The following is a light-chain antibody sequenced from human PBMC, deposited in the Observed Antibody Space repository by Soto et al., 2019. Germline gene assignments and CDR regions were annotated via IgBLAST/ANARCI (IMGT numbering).Light chain of an antibody. CDR2: DDS. J-gene: IGLJ1*01. Sequence: SYELTQPPSVSVAPGQTARITCGGNDIGDKNVHWYQQRPGQAPVLVVCDDSDRPSGIPERLSGSNSGNTATLTITRVEAGDEADYYCQVWDNSSDQYVFGTGTKVTVL. CDR3: QVWDNSSDQYV. V-gene: IGLV3-21*02. CDR1: DIGDKN.